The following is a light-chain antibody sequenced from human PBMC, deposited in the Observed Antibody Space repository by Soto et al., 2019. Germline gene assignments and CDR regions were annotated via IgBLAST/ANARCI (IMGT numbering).Light chain of an antibody. Sequence: EIVLTQSPATLSLSPGERATLSCRASQSVSSYLAWYQQKPGQAPRPLIYDAPNRATGIPARFSGSGSRTDVTLPISSLEPEDFAVYYCQQRSNWPIPFGQGTRLEIK. J-gene: IGKJ5*01. CDR3: QQRSNWPIP. CDR1: QSVSSY. CDR2: DAP. V-gene: IGKV3-11*01.